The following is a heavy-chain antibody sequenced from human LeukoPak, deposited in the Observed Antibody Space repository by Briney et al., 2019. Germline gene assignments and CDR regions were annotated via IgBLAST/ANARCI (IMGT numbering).Heavy chain of an antibody. V-gene: IGHV3-74*01. Sequence: GGSLRLSCAAPGFSFSAYWMHWVRQAPGKGLVWGSRINNEGTGTDYADSVRGRFTISRVNVENTLDLQMNSLSADDTAMYYCVRYDVDARRFDYWGQGTLVTVSS. CDR3: VRYDVDARRFDY. CDR1: GFSFSAYW. J-gene: IGHJ4*02. D-gene: IGHD2-8*01. CDR2: INNEGTGT.